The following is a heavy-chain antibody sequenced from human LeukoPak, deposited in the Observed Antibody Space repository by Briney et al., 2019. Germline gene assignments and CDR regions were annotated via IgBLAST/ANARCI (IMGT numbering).Heavy chain of an antibody. V-gene: IGHV1-8*01. D-gene: IGHD6-13*01. J-gene: IGHJ6*02. CDR3: ARGGGSSWRYYYYYYGMDV. Sequence: ASVKVSCKASGYTFTSYDINWVRQATGQGLEWMGWMNPNSGNTGSAQKFQGRVTMTRNTSISTAYMELSSLGSEDTAVYYCARGGGSSWRYYYYYYGMDVWGQGTTVTVSS. CDR1: GYTFTSYD. CDR2: MNPNSGNT.